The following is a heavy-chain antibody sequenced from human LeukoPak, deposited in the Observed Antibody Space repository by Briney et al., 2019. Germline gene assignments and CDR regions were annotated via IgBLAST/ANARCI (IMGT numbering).Heavy chain of an antibody. V-gene: IGHV3-53*01. J-gene: IGHJ4*02. CDR3: ASSGNYYPYLLDY. D-gene: IGHD1-26*01. Sequence: PGGSLRLSCAASEFIVSSNYMSWVRQAPGKGLEWVSIIYSGGSTYYADSVKGRFTISRDNSKNTPYLQMNSLRAEDTAVYYCASSGNYYPYLLDYWGQGTLVTVSS. CDR2: IYSGGST. CDR1: EFIVSSNY.